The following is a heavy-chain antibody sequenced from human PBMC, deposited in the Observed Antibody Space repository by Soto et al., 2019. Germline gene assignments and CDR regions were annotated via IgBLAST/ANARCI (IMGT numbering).Heavy chain of an antibody. CDR2: IYHSGST. D-gene: IGHD5-18*01. J-gene: IGHJ4*02. Sequence: PSETLSLTCAVSGGSISSSNWWSWVRQPPGKGLEWIGEIYHSGSTNYNPSLKSRVTISVDKSKNQFSLKLSSVTAADTAVYYCARDRMRRYSYGRYYFDYWGQGTLVTVSS. V-gene: IGHV4-4*02. CDR1: GGSISSSNW. CDR3: ARDRMRRYSYGRYYFDY.